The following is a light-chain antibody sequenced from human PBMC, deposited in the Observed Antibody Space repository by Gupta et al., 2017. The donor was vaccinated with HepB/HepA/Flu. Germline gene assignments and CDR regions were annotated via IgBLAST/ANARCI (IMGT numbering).Light chain of an antibody. CDR2: WAS. J-gene: IGKJ1*01. CDR3: QQYSSTPRWT. V-gene: IGKV4-1*01. CDR1: QTLFYGSNNKNY. Sequence: DIVVTQSPDSLDVSLGERVNINCKSSQTLFYGSNNKNYLAWYQQKPGQPPKLLIYWASTRDSGVPDRFSGSGSETDFTLTISSLQAEDVAVYYCQQYSSTPRWTFGQGTRVEIK.